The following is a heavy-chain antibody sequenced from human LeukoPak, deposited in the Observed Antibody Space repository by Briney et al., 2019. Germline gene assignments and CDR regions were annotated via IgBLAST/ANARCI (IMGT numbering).Heavy chain of an antibody. D-gene: IGHD1-1*01. V-gene: IGHV3-7*01. CDR3: ARLPRNDDNWYFDP. Sequence: AGGSLRLSCAASGFTFSSYWMSWVRQAPGKGLEWVANIKQDGSEKYYVDSVKGRFTISRDNAKNSLYLQMSSLRAEDTAVYYCARLPRNDDNWYFDPWGRGTLVTVSS. CDR2: IKQDGSEK. CDR1: GFTFSSYW. J-gene: IGHJ2*01.